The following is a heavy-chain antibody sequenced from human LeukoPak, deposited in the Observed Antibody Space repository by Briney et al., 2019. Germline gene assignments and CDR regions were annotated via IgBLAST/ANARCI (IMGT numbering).Heavy chain of an antibody. CDR3: ARGPQWRGDYYYMDV. CDR2: MNPNSGNK. V-gene: IGHV1-8*01. J-gene: IGHJ6*03. CDR1: GYSFTNFD. D-gene: IGHD6-19*01. Sequence: ASVKVSCKASGYSFTNFDINCVRQATGQGLEWMGWMNPNSGNKGYAQKLQGRVTMTMNTSITTAYMELSSLRSEDTAVYYCARGPQWRGDYYYMDVWGRGNTVTVSS.